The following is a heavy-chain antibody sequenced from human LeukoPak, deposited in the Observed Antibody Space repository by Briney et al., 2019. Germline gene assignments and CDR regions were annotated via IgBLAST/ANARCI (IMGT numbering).Heavy chain of an antibody. CDR2: ISYDGSNK. Sequence: QSGGSLRLSCAASGFTFSSYGMHWVRQAPGKGLEWVAVISYDGSNKYYADSVKGRFTISRDNSKNTLYLRMNSLRAEDTAVYYCAKNRWDYGDYFDYWGQGTLVTVSS. CDR3: AKNRWDYGDYFDY. V-gene: IGHV3-30*18. D-gene: IGHD4-17*01. CDR1: GFTFSSYG. J-gene: IGHJ4*02.